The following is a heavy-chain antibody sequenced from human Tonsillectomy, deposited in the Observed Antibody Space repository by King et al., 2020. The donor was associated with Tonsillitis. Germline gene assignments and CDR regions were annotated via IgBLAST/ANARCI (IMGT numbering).Heavy chain of an antibody. J-gene: IGHJ5*02. CDR1: VDTFSTYS. V-gene: IGHV1-69*09. CDR3: ARSIVVAGQGGDWFDP. Sequence: QLVQSGAEVRKPGSSVKVSCKASVDTFSTYSINWVRQAPGQGLEWMGRISPVFGITNYAQKLQGRVTIAAEKSTTTAYMELSSLRSEDTAVYYCARSIVVAGQGGDWFDPWGQGTLVTVSS. D-gene: IGHD6-19*01. CDR2: ISPVFGIT.